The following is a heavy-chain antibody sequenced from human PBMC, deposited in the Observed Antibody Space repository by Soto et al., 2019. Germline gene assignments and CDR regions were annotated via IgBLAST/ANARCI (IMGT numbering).Heavy chain of an antibody. J-gene: IGHJ4*02. Sequence: GASVKVSCKASGYTFTSYGISWVRQAPGQGLEWMGWISAYNGNTNYAQKLQGRVTMTTDTSTSTAYMELRSLRSDDTAVYYCARDMGAAAVVVPAADYWGQGTLVTVSS. CDR3: ARDMGAAAVVVPAADY. CDR1: GYTFTSYG. CDR2: ISAYNGNT. V-gene: IGHV1-18*01. D-gene: IGHD2-2*01.